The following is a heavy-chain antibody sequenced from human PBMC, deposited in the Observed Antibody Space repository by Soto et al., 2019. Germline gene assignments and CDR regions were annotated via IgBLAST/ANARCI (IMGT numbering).Heavy chain of an antibody. J-gene: IGHJ4*02. CDR1: GFTFSNAW. CDR2: IKSKTDGGTT. Sequence: GESLKISCAASGFTFSNAWMSWVRQAPGKGLEWVGRIKSKTDGGTTDYAAPVKGRFTISRDDSKNTLYLQMNSLKTEDTAVYYCTTAFGELLYYYFDYWGQGTLVTVSS. CDR3: TTAFGELLYYYFDY. V-gene: IGHV3-15*01. D-gene: IGHD3-10*01.